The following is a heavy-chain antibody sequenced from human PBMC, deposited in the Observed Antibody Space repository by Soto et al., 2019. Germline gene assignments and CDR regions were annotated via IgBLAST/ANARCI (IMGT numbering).Heavy chain of an antibody. Sequence: PSETLSLTCAVSGGSISSSNWWSWVRQPPGKGLEWIGEIYHSGSTNYNPSLKSRVTISVDKSKNQFSLKLSSVTAADTAVYYCARVGDFWSGSPNAFDIWGQGTMVTVS. CDR1: GGSISSSNW. CDR2: IYHSGST. CDR3: ARVGDFWSGSPNAFDI. V-gene: IGHV4-4*02. D-gene: IGHD3-3*01. J-gene: IGHJ3*02.